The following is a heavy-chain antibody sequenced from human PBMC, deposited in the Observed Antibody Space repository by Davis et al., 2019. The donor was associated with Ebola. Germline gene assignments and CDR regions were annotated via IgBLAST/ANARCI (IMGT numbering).Heavy chain of an antibody. D-gene: IGHD1-26*01. J-gene: IGHJ5*02. CDR3: ARGYSGSLIRRNWFDP. Sequence: ASVKVSCKASGYTFTSYDIHWVRQATGQGLEWMGWMNPNSGNTGYAQKFQGRVTMTRNTSISTAYMELSSLRSEDTAVDYCARGYSGSLIRRNWFDPWGQGTLVTVSS. V-gene: IGHV1-8*01. CDR1: GYTFTSYD. CDR2: MNPNSGNT.